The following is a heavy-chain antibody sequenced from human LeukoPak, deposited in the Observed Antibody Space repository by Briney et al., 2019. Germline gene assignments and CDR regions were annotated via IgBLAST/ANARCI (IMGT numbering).Heavy chain of an antibody. J-gene: IGHJ5*02. CDR1: GGSITSYY. D-gene: IGHD3-16*01. CDR3: ARGTPTYR. V-gene: IGHV4-59*12. CDR2: IYYRGST. Sequence: PSETLSLTCTVFGGSITSYYWSWIRQPPGKGLEWIGRIYYRGSTYYNASLKSRVSISVDTSKNQFSLKLISVTAADTAVYYCARGTPTYRWGQGTLVTVSS.